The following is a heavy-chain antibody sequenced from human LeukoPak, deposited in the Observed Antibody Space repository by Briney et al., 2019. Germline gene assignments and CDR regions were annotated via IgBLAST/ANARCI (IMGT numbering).Heavy chain of an antibody. D-gene: IGHD4-17*01. CDR2: IIPILGIA. CDR1: GGTFSSYT. V-gene: IGHV1-69*04. CDR3: ARDRYGDYSNWFDP. J-gene: IGHJ5*02. Sequence: ASVKVSCKASGGTFSSYTISWVRQAPGQGLEWIGRIIPILGIANYAQKFQGRVTITADKSTSTAYMELSSLRSEDTAVYYCARDRYGDYSNWFDPWGQGTLVTVSS.